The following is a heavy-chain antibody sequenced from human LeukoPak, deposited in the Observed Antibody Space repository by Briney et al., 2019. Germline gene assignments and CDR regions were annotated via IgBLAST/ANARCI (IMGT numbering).Heavy chain of an antibody. CDR3: ARDFDDSSGYYYGFDY. J-gene: IGHJ4*02. Sequence: PSETLSLTCTVSGYSISSGYYWGWIRQPPGKGLEWIGSIYYSGSTYYNPSLKSRVTISVDTSKNQFSLKLSSVTAADTAVYYCARDFDDSSGYYYGFDYWGQGTLVTVSS. CDR1: GYSISSGYY. V-gene: IGHV4-38-2*02. CDR2: IYYSGST. D-gene: IGHD3-22*01.